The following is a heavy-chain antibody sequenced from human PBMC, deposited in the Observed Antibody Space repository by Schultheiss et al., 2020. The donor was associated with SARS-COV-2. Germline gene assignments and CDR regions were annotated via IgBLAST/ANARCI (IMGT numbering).Heavy chain of an antibody. CDR1: GYTFTSYY. D-gene: IGHD2-15*01. J-gene: IGHJ6*02. CDR3: AGEKRYCSGGSCSDYYYYYGMDV. CDR2: INPSGGST. V-gene: IGHV1-46*01. Sequence: ASVKVSCKASGYTFTSYYMHWVRQAPGQGLEWMGIINPSGGSTSYAQKFQGRVTMTRDTSTSTVYMELSSLRSEDTAVYYCAGEKRYCSGGSCSDYYYYYGMDVWGQGTTVTVSS.